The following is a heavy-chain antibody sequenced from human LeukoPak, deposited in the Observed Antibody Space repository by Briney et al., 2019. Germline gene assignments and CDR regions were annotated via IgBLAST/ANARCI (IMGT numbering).Heavy chain of an antibody. CDR3: ARESRIAHFDY. J-gene: IGHJ4*02. D-gene: IGHD2-15*01. V-gene: IGHV4-34*01. CDR2: INHSGST. Sequence: PSETLSLTCAVYGGSLSGYYWSWIRQPPGKGLEWIGEINHSGSTNYNPSLKSRVTISVDTSKNQFSLKLSSVTAADTAVYYCARESRIAHFDYWGQGTLVTVSS. CDR1: GGSLSGYY.